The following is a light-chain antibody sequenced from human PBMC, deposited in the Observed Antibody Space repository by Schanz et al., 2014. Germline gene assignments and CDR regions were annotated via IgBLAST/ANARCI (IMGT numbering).Light chain of an antibody. J-gene: IGKJ2*01. V-gene: IGKV3-15*01. CDR1: QSVSSN. CDR3: QLYGSSPRYT. Sequence: EIMMTQSPGTLSVSPGERATLSCRASQSVSSNLAWYQQKPGQAPRLLIYGASTRATGIPARFSGSGSGTEFTLTINRLEPEDFSVYYCQLYGSSPRYTFGQGTKLEIK. CDR2: GAS.